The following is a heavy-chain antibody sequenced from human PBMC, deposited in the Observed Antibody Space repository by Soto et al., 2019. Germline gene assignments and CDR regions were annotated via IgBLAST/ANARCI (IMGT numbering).Heavy chain of an antibody. Sequence: GGSLRLSCAASGFTFSSYAMSWVRQAQGKGLKWVSAISGSGGSTYYADSVKGRFTISRDNSKNTLYLQMNSLRAEDTAVYYCAKDRPDITIVGVAPSSPFDYWGQGTLVTVSS. J-gene: IGHJ4*02. CDR1: GFTFSSYA. V-gene: IGHV3-23*01. D-gene: IGHD3-3*01. CDR2: ISGSGGST. CDR3: AKDRPDITIVGVAPSSPFDY.